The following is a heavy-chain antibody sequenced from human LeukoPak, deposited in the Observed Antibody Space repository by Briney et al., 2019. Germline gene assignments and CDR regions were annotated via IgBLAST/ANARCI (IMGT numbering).Heavy chain of an antibody. J-gene: IGHJ4*02. V-gene: IGHV3-66*01. CDR3: ARISGYKSYFDY. CDR2: IYSGGST. Sequence: GGSLRLSCVASGFTVSSNYMSWVRQAPGKGLEWVSVIYSGGSTYYADSVKGRFTISRDNSKNTLYLQMNSLRAEDTAVYYCARISGYKSYFDYWGQGTLVTVSS. D-gene: IGHD3-22*01. CDR1: GFTVSSNY.